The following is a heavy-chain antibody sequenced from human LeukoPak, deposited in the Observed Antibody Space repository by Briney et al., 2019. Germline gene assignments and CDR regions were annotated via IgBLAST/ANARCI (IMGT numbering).Heavy chain of an antibody. CDR1: GYTFTGYY. D-gene: IGHD6-13*01. V-gene: IGHV1-2*06. Sequence: GASVKVSCKASGYTFTGYYMHWVRQAPGQGPEWMGRINPNSGGTNYAQKFQGRVTMTRDTSISTAYMELSRLRSDDTAVYYCAMTRQQLEFVFDYWGQGTLVTVSS. CDR3: AMTRQQLEFVFDY. CDR2: INPNSGGT. J-gene: IGHJ4*02.